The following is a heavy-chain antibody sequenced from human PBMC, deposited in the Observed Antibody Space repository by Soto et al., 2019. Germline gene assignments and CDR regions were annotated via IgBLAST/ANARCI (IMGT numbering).Heavy chain of an antibody. Sequence: ASVKVSCKASGGTFSSYAISWVRQAPGQGLEWMGGIIPIFGTANYAQKFQGRVTITADESTSTAYMELSSLRSEDTAVYYCASSSGLYYYDSSGYYFDYWGQGTLVTASS. CDR2: IIPIFGTA. V-gene: IGHV1-69*13. CDR3: ASSSGLYYYDSSGYYFDY. D-gene: IGHD3-22*01. J-gene: IGHJ4*02. CDR1: GGTFSSYA.